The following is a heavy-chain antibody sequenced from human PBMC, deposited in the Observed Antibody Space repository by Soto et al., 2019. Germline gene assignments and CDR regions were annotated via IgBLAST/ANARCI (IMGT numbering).Heavy chain of an antibody. CDR2: ISAYNGNT. J-gene: IGHJ4*02. CDR1: GYTFTSYG. Sequence: ASVKVSCKASGYTFTSYGISWVRQAPGQGLEWMGWISAYNGNTNYAQKLQGRVTMTTDTSTSTAYMELSSLRSEDTAVYYCARGGYFDSSNYLAYWGLGTLVTVSS. V-gene: IGHV1-18*04. CDR3: ARGGYFDSSNYLAY. D-gene: IGHD3-22*01.